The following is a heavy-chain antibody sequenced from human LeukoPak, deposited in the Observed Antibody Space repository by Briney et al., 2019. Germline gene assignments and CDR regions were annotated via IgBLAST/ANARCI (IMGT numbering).Heavy chain of an antibody. D-gene: IGHD2-15*01. CDR1: GYTFTSYA. J-gene: IGHJ4*02. CDR2: INAGNGNT. Sequence: GASVKVSCKASGYTFTSYAVHWVRQAPGQRLEWMGWINAGNGNTKYSQKFQGRVTITRDTSASTAYMELSSLRSEDTAVYYCARDDCSGGSCYFDYWGQGTLVTVSS. V-gene: IGHV1-3*01. CDR3: ARDDCSGGSCYFDY.